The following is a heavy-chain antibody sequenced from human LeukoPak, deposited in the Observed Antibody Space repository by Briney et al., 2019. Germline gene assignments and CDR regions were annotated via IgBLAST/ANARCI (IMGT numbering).Heavy chain of an antibody. CDR1: GFPFSSYA. D-gene: IGHD3-22*01. J-gene: IGHJ3*02. CDR2: ISSNGGST. Sequence: PGGSLRLSCAASGFPFSSYAMHWVRQAPGKGLEYVSAISSNGGSTYYANSVKGRFTISRDNSKNTLYLQMGSLRAEDMAVYYCARQESYYYDSSGFAAFDIWGQGTMVTVSS. V-gene: IGHV3-64*01. CDR3: ARQESYYYDSSGFAAFDI.